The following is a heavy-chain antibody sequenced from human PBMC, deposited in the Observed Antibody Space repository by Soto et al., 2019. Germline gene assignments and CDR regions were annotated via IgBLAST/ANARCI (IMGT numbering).Heavy chain of an antibody. CDR1: GFTFSSYW. V-gene: IGHV3-7*01. CDR3: ARDTVGRYSRSDKYFDY. Sequence: EVQLVESGGGLVQPGGSLRLSCAASGFTFSSYWMSWVRQAPGKGLEWVANIKQDGSEKDYVDSVKGRFTISRDNAKNSLYLQMNSLRAEDTAVYYCARDTVGRYSRSDKYFDYWGQGTLVTVSS. J-gene: IGHJ4*02. CDR2: IKQDGSEK. D-gene: IGHD1-26*01.